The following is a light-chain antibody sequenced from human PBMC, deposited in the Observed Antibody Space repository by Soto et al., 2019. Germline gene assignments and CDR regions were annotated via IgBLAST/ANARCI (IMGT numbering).Light chain of an antibody. V-gene: IGKV3-20*01. Sequence: EIVLTQSPGTLSLSPGERATLSCRASQSVSSSYLAWYQQKPGQAPRLLIYGASSRATGIPDRFSGSGSGTDSTLTISRLEPEDFAVYYCQQYGSSPYTFGQGTKLAIK. CDR1: QSVSSSY. CDR2: GAS. J-gene: IGKJ2*01. CDR3: QQYGSSPYT.